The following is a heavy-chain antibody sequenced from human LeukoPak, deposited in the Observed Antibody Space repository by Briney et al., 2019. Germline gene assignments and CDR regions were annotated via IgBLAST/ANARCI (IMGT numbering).Heavy chain of an antibody. Sequence: GGSLRLSCAASGFTFSSYAMYWVRQAPGKGLEWVAVISYDGSNKYYADSVKGRFTISRDNSKNTLYLQMNSLRAEDTAVYYCARPRVYYDSSGYYPDAFDIWGQGTMVTVSS. V-gene: IGHV3-30*04. CDR2: ISYDGSNK. D-gene: IGHD3-22*01. J-gene: IGHJ3*02. CDR3: ARPRVYYDSSGYYPDAFDI. CDR1: GFTFSSYA.